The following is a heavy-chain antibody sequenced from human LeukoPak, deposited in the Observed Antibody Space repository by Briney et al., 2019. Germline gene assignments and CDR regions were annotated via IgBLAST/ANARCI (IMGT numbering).Heavy chain of an antibody. J-gene: IGHJ6*02. D-gene: IGHD3-10*01. Sequence: GGSLRLSCAASGFTFSSYSMNWVRQAPGKGLEWLAVISYHGSNIYYADSVKGRFTISRDNSKSTLYLQMNSLRVEDTAVYYCATGSGNYSPYYYGMDVWGQGTTVTVSS. V-gene: IGHV3-30*03. CDR1: GFTFSSYS. CDR2: ISYHGSNI. CDR3: ATGSGNYSPYYYGMDV.